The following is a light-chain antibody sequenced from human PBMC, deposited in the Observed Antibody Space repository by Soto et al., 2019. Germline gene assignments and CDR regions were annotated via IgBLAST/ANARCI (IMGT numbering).Light chain of an antibody. Sequence: IVLPESPATLSLAPGEIATVSCRASQSVSSYLSWYQQKPGQAPRLLIYDASNRATGIPARFSGSGSGTDFTLTISSLEPEDFAVYYCQQRSNWPPWTFGQGTKVDI. CDR1: QSVSSY. J-gene: IGKJ1*01. CDR2: DAS. CDR3: QQRSNWPPWT. V-gene: IGKV3-11*01.